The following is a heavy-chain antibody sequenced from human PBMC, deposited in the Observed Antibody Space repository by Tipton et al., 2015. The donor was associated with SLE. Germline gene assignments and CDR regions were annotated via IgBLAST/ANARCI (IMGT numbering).Heavy chain of an antibody. D-gene: IGHD6-25*01. V-gene: IGHV4-4*07. CDR2: IYTSGST. J-gene: IGHJ3*02. Sequence: TLSLTCTVSGGSISSYYWSWIRQPAGKGLEWIGRIYTSGSTNYNPSLKSRVTMSVDTSKNQFSLRVTSVNAADTAVYYCARVLPLATAGALNAFDIWGQGTMVTVSS. CDR3: ARVLPLATAGALNAFDI. CDR1: GGSISSYY.